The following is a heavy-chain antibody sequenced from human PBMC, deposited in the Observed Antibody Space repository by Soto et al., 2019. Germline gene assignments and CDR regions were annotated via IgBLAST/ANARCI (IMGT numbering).Heavy chain of an antibody. CDR3: AKTAPEYHNWFDP. Sequence: GASVKVSCKASGYTFTGYYMHWVRQAPGQGLEWMGWINPNSGGTNYAQKFQGWVTMTRDTSISTAYMELSRLRSDDTAVYYCAKTAPEYHNWFDPWGQGTLVTVSS. CDR1: GYTFTGYY. V-gene: IGHV1-2*04. CDR2: INPNSGGT. J-gene: IGHJ5*02. D-gene: IGHD2-2*01.